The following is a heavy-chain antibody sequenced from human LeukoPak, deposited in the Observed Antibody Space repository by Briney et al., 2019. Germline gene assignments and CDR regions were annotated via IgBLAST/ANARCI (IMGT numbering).Heavy chain of an antibody. CDR3: VKAMDV. CDR2: INQDGSER. Sequence: GGSLRLSRPASGFIFSNYWMHWVRQAPGEGLEWVANINQDGSERYYVNSVKGRFTISRDNAKNSLYLQMNSLRAEDTAIYYCVKAMDVWGQGTTITVSS. V-gene: IGHV3-7*03. J-gene: IGHJ6*02. CDR1: GFIFSNYW.